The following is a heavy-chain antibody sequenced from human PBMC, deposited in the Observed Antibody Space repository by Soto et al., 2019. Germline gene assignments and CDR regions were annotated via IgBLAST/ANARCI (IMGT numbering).Heavy chain of an antibody. CDR1: GFTFSSYA. J-gene: IGHJ4*02. CDR3: AKVRGRCSSTSCYRFDY. Sequence: EVQLLESGGGLVQPGGSLRLSCAASGFTFSSYAMSWVRQAPGKGLEWVSAISGSGGSTYYADSVKGRFTISRDTSKTTLYLQMRSLRAEDKAVYYCAKVRGRCSSTSCYRFDYWGQGTLVTVSS. D-gene: IGHD2-2*01. CDR2: ISGSGGST. V-gene: IGHV3-23*01.